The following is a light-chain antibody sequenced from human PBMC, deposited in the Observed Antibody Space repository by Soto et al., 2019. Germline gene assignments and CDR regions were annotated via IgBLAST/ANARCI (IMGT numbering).Light chain of an antibody. CDR3: QQYGSWPPWT. V-gene: IGKV3D-15*01. CDR1: QSVISN. Sequence: EVVLTQSPVTLSVSPGERATLFCRASQSVISNLAWYQQKPGQAPRLLIYGASARATGIPARFSGSGSGTEFTLTISSLESEDSAVYYCQQYGSWPPWTFGLGTKVEVK. CDR2: GAS. J-gene: IGKJ1*01.